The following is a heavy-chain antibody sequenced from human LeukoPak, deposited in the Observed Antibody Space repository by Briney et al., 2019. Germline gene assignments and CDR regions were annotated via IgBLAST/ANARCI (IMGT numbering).Heavy chain of an antibody. D-gene: IGHD3-16*02. J-gene: IGHJ3*02. CDR1: GFTFSSYA. V-gene: IGHV3-23*01. Sequence: GGSLRLSCAASGFTFSSYAMSWVRQAPGKGLEWVSAISGSGGSTYYADSVKGRFTISRDNSKNTLYLQMSSLRAEDTAVYYCAKGRTYLDAFDIWGQGPMVTVSS. CDR2: ISGSGGST. CDR3: AKGRTYLDAFDI.